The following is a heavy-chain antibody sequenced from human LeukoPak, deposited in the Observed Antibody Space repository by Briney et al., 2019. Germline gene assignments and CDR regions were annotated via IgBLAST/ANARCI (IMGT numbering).Heavy chain of an antibody. V-gene: IGHV1-69*05. CDR1: GGTLRTYP. J-gene: IGHJ5*02. Sequence: ASVKVSCKASGGTLRTYPISWVRQAPGQGLEWMGGLTHIFRRTNYTQKFQERLIITTDESYSTAYMELRDLRSDDTAIYYCATSGSGRSWDWFAPWGQGTLVIVSS. D-gene: IGHD3-10*01. CDR2: LTHIFRRT. CDR3: ATSGSGRSWDWFAP.